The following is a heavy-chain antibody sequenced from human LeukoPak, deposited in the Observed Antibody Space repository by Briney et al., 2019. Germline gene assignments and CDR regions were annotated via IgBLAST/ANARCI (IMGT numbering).Heavy chain of an antibody. CDR3: ARDQESYSIDY. V-gene: IGHV1-18*01. D-gene: IGHD4-11*01. CDR1: GYTFTSYG. CDR2: ISAYNGNA. Sequence: ASVKVSCKASGYTFTSYGISWVRQAPGQGLEWMGWISAYNGNANYAQKLQGRVTMTTDTSTSTVYMELSSLRSEDTAVYYCARDQESYSIDYWGQGTLVTVSS. J-gene: IGHJ4*02.